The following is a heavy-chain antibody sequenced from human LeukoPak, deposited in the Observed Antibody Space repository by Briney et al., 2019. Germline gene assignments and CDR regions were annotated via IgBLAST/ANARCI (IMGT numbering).Heavy chain of an antibody. CDR2: INPNSGGT. J-gene: IGHJ4*02. Sequence: GASVKVSCKASGYTFTSYYMHWVRQAPGQGLEWMGWINPNSGGTNYAQKFQGRVTMTRDTSISTAYMELSRLRSDDTAVYYCARDSGYYYDSSGYYRKGPFDYWGQGTLVTVSS. V-gene: IGHV1-2*02. CDR3: ARDSGYYYDSSGYYRKGPFDY. CDR1: GYTFTSYY. D-gene: IGHD3-22*01.